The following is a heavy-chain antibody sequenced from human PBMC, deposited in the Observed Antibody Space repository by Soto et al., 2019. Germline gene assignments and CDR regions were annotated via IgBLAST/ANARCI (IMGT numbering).Heavy chain of an antibody. V-gene: IGHV1-2*02. Sequence: QVQLVQSGAEVKKPGASVKVSCKASGYTSTGHHIHWVRQAPGQGLEWMGWINPHSGVTRTAQKFQGGATMTRDTSISTAYMELSRLRSDDTAIYYCARGWFGDSTYMDVWGKGTTVTVSS. D-gene: IGHD3-10*01. CDR2: INPHSGVT. CDR1: GYTSTGHH. J-gene: IGHJ6*03. CDR3: ARGWFGDSTYMDV.